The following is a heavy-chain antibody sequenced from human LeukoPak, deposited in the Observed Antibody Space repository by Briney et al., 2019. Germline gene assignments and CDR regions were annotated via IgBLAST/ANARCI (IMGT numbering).Heavy chain of an antibody. CDR3: ARATFGIAVAGFDY. D-gene: IGHD6-19*01. J-gene: IGHJ4*02. V-gene: IGHV1-8*01. CDR2: MNPNSGNT. CDR1: GYTFTSYD. Sequence: ASVKVSCKASGYTFTSYDINWVRQATGQGLEWMGWMNPNSGNTGYAQKFQGRVTMTRNTSISTAYMEQSSLRSEDTAVYYCARATFGIAVAGFDYWGQGTLVTVSS.